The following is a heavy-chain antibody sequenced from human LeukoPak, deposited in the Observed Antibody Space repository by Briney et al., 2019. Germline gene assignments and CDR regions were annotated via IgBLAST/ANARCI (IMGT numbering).Heavy chain of an antibody. CDR3: ARQTTEVGYFDY. CDR1: GYSFTDYW. Sequence: GESLKISCKGSGYSFTDYWIGWVRQMPGKGLEWMGIIYPGDSDMRYSPAFQGQVTISADKSISTAYLQWSSLKTSDTAMYYCARQTTEVGYFDYWARESWSPSPQ. J-gene: IGHJ4*02. CDR2: IYPGDSDM. V-gene: IGHV5-51*01. D-gene: IGHD1-26*01.